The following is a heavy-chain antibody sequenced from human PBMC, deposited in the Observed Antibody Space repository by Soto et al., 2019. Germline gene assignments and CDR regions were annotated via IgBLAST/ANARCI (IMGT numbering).Heavy chain of an antibody. D-gene: IGHD6-6*01. CDR3: ARGRDGDY. V-gene: IGHV1-18*01. J-gene: IGHJ4*02. CDR2: ISAHNGNT. Sequence: QVHLVQSGAEVKKPGASVKVSCKGSGYAFTTYGITWVRQAPGQGLEWMGWISAHNGNTNYAQKPQGRVTGTRDTSTSTAYMELRSLRSEDTAVYYCARGRDGDYWGQGALVTVSS. CDR1: GYAFTTYG.